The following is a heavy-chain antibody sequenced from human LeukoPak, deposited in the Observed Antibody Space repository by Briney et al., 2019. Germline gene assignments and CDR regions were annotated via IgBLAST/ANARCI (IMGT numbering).Heavy chain of an antibody. D-gene: IGHD2-2*01. CDR3: ATDHCSSTSCYCEMRH. V-gene: IGHV1-24*01. J-gene: IGHJ1*01. CDR2: FDPEDGET. Sequence: ASVKVSCKVSGYTLTELSMHWVRQAPGKGLEWMGGFDPEDGETIYAQKFQGRVTMTEDTSTDTAYMELSSLRSEDTAVYYCATDHCSSTSCYCEMRHWGQGTLVTVSS. CDR1: GYTLTELS.